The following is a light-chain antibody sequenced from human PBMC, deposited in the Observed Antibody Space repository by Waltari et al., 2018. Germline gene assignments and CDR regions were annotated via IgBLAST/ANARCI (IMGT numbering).Light chain of an antibody. CDR3: ATWDDSLNGYV. Sequence: QSVLTQPPSASGPPGQRVTISCSGSSSSIGSNAVNWYRQLPGAAPKLLIWSNNQRPSGVPDRFSGSKSGTSASLAISGLQSEDEADFYCATWDDSLNGYVFGTGTKVTVL. CDR2: SNN. V-gene: IGLV1-44*01. J-gene: IGLJ1*01. CDR1: SSSIGSNA.